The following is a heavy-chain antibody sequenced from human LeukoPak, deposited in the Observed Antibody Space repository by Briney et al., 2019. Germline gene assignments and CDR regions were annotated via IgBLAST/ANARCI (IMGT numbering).Heavy chain of an antibody. CDR1: GFTFSNYA. CDR3: AKGKKGEIYDSSGYFSQDFDY. D-gene: IGHD3-22*01. J-gene: IGHJ4*02. V-gene: IGHV3-23*01. Sequence: PGGSLRLSCAASGFTFSNYAMSWVRQAPGKGLEWVSTISAGTRSTCYADSVKGRFTISRDNSKNTLYLQMNSLSAEDTAVFYCAKGKKGEIYDSSGYFSQDFDYWGQGTLVTVSS. CDR2: ISAGTRST.